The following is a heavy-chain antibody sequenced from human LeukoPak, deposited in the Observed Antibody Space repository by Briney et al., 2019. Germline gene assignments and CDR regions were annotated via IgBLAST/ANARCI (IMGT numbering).Heavy chain of an antibody. CDR1: GYTFTGYL. Sequence: ASVKVSCKAPGYTFTGYLMHWVRQAPGQGLEWMGWISPNSGDTKYAQEFQGRVTMTRDTSISTAYMEVSRLRSDDTAVYYCVRGLTTVATWLYLWGRGTLVTVSS. CDR2: ISPNSGDT. V-gene: IGHV1-2*02. D-gene: IGHD4-17*01. J-gene: IGHJ2*01. CDR3: VRGLTTVATWLYL.